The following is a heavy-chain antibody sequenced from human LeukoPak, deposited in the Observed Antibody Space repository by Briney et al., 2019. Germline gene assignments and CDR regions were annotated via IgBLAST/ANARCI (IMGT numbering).Heavy chain of an antibody. CDR1: GGSFSGYY. D-gene: IGHD3-9*01. V-gene: IGHV4-34*01. J-gene: IGHJ4*02. CDR3: AREGHDILTGYSYY. Sequence: PSETLSLTCAVYGGSFSGYYWSWIRQPPGKGLEWIGEINHSGSTNYNPSLKSRVTISVDTSKNQFPLKLSSVTAADTAVYYCAREGHDILTGYSYYWGQGTLVTVSS. CDR2: INHSGST.